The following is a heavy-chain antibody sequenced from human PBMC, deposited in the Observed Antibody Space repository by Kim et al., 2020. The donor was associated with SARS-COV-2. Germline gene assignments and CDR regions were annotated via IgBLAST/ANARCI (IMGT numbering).Heavy chain of an antibody. CDR2: INTNTGNP. J-gene: IGHJ3*02. V-gene: IGHV7-4-1*02. D-gene: IGHD1-26*01. CDR1: GYTFTSYA. CDR3: ARDPSWDGGSWGDAFDI. Sequence: ASVKVSCKASGYTFTSYAMNWVRQAPGQGLEWMGWINTNTGNPNYAQGFKGRFAFSLDTSASTAYLQFSSLKAEDTAVYYCARDPSWDGGSWGDAFDIW.